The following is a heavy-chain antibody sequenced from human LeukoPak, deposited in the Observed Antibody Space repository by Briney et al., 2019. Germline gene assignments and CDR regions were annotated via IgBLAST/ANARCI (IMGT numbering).Heavy chain of an antibody. J-gene: IGHJ3*02. CDR2: ISGSGTTI. CDR3: ARSDGFDI. Sequence: GGSLRLSCGASGLIFSTYSMNWLRQAPGKGLEWVSYISGSGTTISYADSVKGRFTISRDNAEKSLYLQMSSLRAEDTAVYYRARSDGFDIWGHGTMVTVSS. CDR1: GLIFSTYS. V-gene: IGHV3-48*01.